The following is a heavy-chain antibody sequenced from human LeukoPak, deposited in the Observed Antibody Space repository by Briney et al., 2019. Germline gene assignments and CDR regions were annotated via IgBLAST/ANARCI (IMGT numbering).Heavy chain of an antibody. CDR2: TYTGGRT. CDR3: AMGGYNSGWPDY. CDR1: GFTVSDNY. D-gene: IGHD6-19*01. Sequence: GGSLRLSCTASGFTVSDNYMSWVRQAPGTGLDWVSVTYTGGRTYYADTVKGRFTVSRDNSKKMLFLQMNSLRAEDTAVYYCAMGGYNSGWPDYWGQGTLVTVSS. V-gene: IGHV3-53*01. J-gene: IGHJ4*02.